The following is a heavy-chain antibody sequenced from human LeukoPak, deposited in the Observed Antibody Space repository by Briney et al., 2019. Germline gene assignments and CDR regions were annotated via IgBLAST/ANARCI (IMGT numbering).Heavy chain of an antibody. CDR3: ASPPGIAAAGTWGY. CDR1: GFTLSDYW. J-gene: IGHJ4*02. CDR2: INSGGSST. V-gene: IGHV3-74*01. Sequence: SGGSLRLSCAASGFTLSDYWMHWVRQAPGKGLMWVSRINSGGSSTNYADSVKGRFTISRDNAKNTLYLQMNSLRAEDTAVYYCASPPGIAAAGTWGYWGQGTLVTVSS. D-gene: IGHD6-13*01.